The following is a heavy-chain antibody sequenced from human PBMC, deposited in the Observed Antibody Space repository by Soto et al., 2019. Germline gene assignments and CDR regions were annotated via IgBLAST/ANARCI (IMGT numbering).Heavy chain of an antibody. D-gene: IGHD2-2*01. CDR2: INWNGAST. Sequence: GGSLRLSCAASGFTFHDYGMTWVRQAPWKGLEWVSGINWNGASTGYADSVKGRFTIFRDNAKNSLFLQMNSLRAEDTALYHCASPYCTSTSCYGNAFDIWGQGTMVTVSS. CDR1: GFTFHDYG. V-gene: IGHV3-20*01. CDR3: ASPYCTSTSCYGNAFDI. J-gene: IGHJ3*02.